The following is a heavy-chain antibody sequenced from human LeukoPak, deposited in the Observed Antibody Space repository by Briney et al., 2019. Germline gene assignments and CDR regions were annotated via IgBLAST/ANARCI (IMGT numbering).Heavy chain of an antibody. CDR3: ARLFNYCSSTSCYGPNFDY. CDR1: GYTFTSYG. Sequence: ASVKVSCKASGYTFTSYGISWVRQAPGQELEWMGWISAYNGNTNYAQKLQGRVTMTTDTSTSTAYMELRSLRSDDTAVYYCARLFNYCSSTSCYGPNFDYWGQGTLVTVSS. J-gene: IGHJ4*02. V-gene: IGHV1-18*04. D-gene: IGHD2-2*01. CDR2: ISAYNGNT.